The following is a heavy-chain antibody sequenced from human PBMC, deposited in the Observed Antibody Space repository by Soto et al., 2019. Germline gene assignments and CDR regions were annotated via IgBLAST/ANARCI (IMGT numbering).Heavy chain of an antibody. V-gene: IGHV1-69*01. CDR3: ASGSGSGWNCYSGMDV. D-gene: IGHD2-15*01. CDR2: IIPAFGTT. Sequence: QVQLEQSGAEVKKPGSSVKVSCKASGGTFSTHAIIWVRQAPGQGLAWVGGIIPAFGTTYFAQEFQGRVTLSADDLATTAYMEVSSLSSEDRAVYYCASGSGSGWNCYSGMDVWGQGTTVTVSS. J-gene: IGHJ6*02. CDR1: GGTFSTHA.